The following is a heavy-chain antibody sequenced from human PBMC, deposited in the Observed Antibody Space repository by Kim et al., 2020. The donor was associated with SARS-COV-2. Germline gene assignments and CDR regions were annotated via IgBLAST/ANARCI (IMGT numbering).Heavy chain of an antibody. Sequence: SVKVSCKASGGTFSSYAISWVRQAPGQGLEWMGGIIPIFGTANYAQKFQSRVTITADKSTSTAYMELSSLRSEDTAVYYCAGDLAGGSGSFDYWGQGTLVTVSS. CDR1: GGTFSSYA. CDR3: AGDLAGGSGSFDY. V-gene: IGHV1-69*06. D-gene: IGHD3-16*01. J-gene: IGHJ4*02. CDR2: IIPIFGTA.